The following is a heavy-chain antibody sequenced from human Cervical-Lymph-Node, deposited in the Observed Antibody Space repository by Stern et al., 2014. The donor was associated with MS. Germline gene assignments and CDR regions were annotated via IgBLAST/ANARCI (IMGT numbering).Heavy chain of an antibody. Sequence: VQLVESGGGLVKPGGSLRLSCAASGFRFSDYDMSWVRQAPGKGREWLSYISANGVYPKYVDSVKGRFTITRDNTKNLLYLQMNNLRAEDTAVFYCARDHGVGTRTLPDFWGQGILVTVSS. CDR2: ISANGVYP. J-gene: IGHJ4*02. CDR1: GFRFSDYD. V-gene: IGHV3-11*06. D-gene: IGHD2-21*02. CDR3: ARDHGVGTRTLPDF.